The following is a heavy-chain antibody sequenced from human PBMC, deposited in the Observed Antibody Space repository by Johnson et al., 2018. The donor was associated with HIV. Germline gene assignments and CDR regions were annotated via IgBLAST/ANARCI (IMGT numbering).Heavy chain of an antibody. Sequence: VQLVESGGGLVQPGGSLRLSCAASGFTVSSNYMSWVRQAPGKGLEWVSVIYSGGDTYYADSVKDRFTISRDNSKNTLYLQMNRLRAEDTAVYYCARAPGYSRALDIWGQGTMVTVST. CDR3: ARAPGYSRALDI. CDR1: GFTVSSNY. J-gene: IGHJ3*02. V-gene: IGHV3-66*01. CDR2: IYSGGDT. D-gene: IGHD5-18*01.